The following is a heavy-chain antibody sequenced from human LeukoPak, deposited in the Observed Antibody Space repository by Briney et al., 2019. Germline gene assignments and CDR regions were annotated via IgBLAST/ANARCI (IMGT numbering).Heavy chain of an antibody. CDR3: ARVQGCSSTSCPVDY. D-gene: IGHD2-2*01. V-gene: IGHV3-23*01. CDR2: ISGSGGST. Sequence: GGSLRLSCAASGFTFSSYAMSWVRQAPGKGLEWVSAISGSGGSTYYADSVKGRFTISRDNAKNSLYLQMNSLRAEDTAVYYCARVQGCSSTSCPVDYWGQGTLVTVSS. J-gene: IGHJ4*02. CDR1: GFTFSSYA.